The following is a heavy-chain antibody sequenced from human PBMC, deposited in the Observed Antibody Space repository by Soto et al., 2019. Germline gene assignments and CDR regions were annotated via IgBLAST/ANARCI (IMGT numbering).Heavy chain of an antibody. CDR1: GGSISSSSYY. Sequence: SETLSLTCTVSGGSISSSSYYWGWIRQPPGKGLEWIGVIYYSGSTYYNPSVKGRVTISVDKSKNQFSLKMSSVTAADTAVYYCARRWAAAANWFDPWGQGTLVTVSS. CDR2: IYYSGST. D-gene: IGHD6-13*01. J-gene: IGHJ5*02. V-gene: IGHV4-39*01. CDR3: ARRWAAAANWFDP.